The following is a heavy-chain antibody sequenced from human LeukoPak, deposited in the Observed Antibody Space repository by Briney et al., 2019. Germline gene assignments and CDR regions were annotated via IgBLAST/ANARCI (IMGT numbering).Heavy chain of an antibody. CDR2: IYHSGST. D-gene: IGHD1-26*01. CDR3: ARQWRAGATYFDY. J-gene: IGHJ4*02. Sequence: SETLSLTCAVSGYSISSGYYWGWIRQPPGKGLEWIGSIYHSGSTFYNPSLKSRVTISVDTSKNQFSLKLSSVTAADTAVYYCARQWRAGATYFDYWGQGTLVTVSS. V-gene: IGHV4-38-2*01. CDR1: GYSISSGYY.